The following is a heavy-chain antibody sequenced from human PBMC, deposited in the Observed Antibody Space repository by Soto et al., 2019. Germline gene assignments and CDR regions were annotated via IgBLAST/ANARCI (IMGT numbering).Heavy chain of an antibody. CDR3: ARENSYYGSGTYYFYGMDV. J-gene: IGHJ6*02. Sequence: QVQLVQSEAEVKKPGASVKVSCKTSGYIFTSYGISWVRQAPGQGLEWMGWISTHNGNTNYVQKLQDRVTMTTDTSTSTAYMELRSLRSDDTAVYYCARENSYYGSGTYYFYGMDVWGHGTTVTVSS. D-gene: IGHD3-10*01. V-gene: IGHV1-18*01. CDR1: GYIFTSYG. CDR2: ISTHNGNT.